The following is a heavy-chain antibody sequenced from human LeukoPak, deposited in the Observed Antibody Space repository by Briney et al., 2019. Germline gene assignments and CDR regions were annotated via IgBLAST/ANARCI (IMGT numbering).Heavy chain of an antibody. D-gene: IGHD3-3*01. V-gene: IGHV1-8*01. CDR3: ARASYDFWSGYYPIDY. CDR2: MNPNSGNT. Sequence: ASVKVSCKASGYTFTSYDINWVRQATGQGLEWMGWMNPNSGNTGYAQKFQGRVTMTRNTSISTAYMELSSLRSEDTAVYYCARASYDFWSGYYPIDYWGQGTLVTVSP. CDR1: GYTFTSYD. J-gene: IGHJ4*02.